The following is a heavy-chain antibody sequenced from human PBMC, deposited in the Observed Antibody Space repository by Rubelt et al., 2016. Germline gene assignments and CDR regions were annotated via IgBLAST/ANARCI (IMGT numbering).Heavy chain of an antibody. D-gene: IGHD6-13*01. J-gene: IGHJ6*02. CDR3: ASSDIAAAGIYYYVGMDV. CDR1: GASISSGY. V-gene: IGHV4-59*12. CDR2: INHSGST. Sequence: QVQLQESGPGLVKPSETLSLTCTVSGASISSGYWSWIRQPPGKGLEWIGEINHSGSTNYNPSLKSRVTISVDTSKNQFSLKLSSVTAADTAVDYCASSDIAAAGIYYYVGMDVWGQGTTVTVSS.